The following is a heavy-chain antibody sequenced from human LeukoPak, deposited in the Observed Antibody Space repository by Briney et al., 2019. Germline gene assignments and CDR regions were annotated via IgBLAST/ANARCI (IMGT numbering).Heavy chain of an antibody. Sequence: SETLSLTCSVSGYSISSGYYWGWIRQPPGKGLEWIGSIYHSGNTLYNPSLKSRVTISVDTSKNQFSLKLRSVTAADTAVYYCGRVGAAHPSDYGGYYYFDYCGQGNLVTVSS. CDR3: GRVGAAHPSDYGGYYYFDY. J-gene: IGHJ4*02. D-gene: IGHD4-23*01. CDR2: IYHSGNT. V-gene: IGHV4-38-2*02. CDR1: GYSISSGYY.